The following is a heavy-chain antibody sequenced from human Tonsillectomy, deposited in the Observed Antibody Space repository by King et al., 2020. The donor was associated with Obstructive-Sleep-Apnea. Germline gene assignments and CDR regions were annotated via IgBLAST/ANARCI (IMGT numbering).Heavy chain of an antibody. CDR1: GYTFTSYG. J-gene: IGHJ4*02. Sequence: QLVQSGAEVKKPGASVKVSCKASGYTFTSYGISWVRQAPGQGLEGTGGISAYNGNTNYATKIQGRVTMTTDTSTSTAYMGLRSLRSDDTAVYYCARQPASSGSYGDYWAREPWSPSPQ. D-gene: IGHD1-26*01. V-gene: IGHV1-18*04. CDR3: ARQPASSGSYGDY. CDR2: ISAYNGNT.